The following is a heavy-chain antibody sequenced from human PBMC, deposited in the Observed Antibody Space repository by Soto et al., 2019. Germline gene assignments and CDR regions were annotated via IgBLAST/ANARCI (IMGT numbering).Heavy chain of an antibody. CDR1: GGSISSYY. CDR2: IYYSGST. Sequence: SETLSLTCTVSGGSISSYYWSWIRQPPGKGLEWIGYIYYSGSTNYNPSLKSRVTISVDTSKNQFSLKLSSVTAADTAVYYCARESSGYSYGFDYWGQGTLVTVSS. D-gene: IGHD5-18*01. J-gene: IGHJ4*02. V-gene: IGHV4-59*01. CDR3: ARESSGYSYGFDY.